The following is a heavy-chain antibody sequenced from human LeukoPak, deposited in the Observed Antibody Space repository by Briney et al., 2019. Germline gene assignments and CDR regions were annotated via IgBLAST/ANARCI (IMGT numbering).Heavy chain of an antibody. D-gene: IGHD2/OR15-2a*01. CDR3: AGHHPRNTVDF. Sequence: SETLSLTCTVSAGSISSYYWSWIRQPAGKGLEWVGRVYPSGITIYNPSLKSRVTISLDTSKNQFSLKLSSVTAADTAVYYCAGHHPRNTVDFWGQGTLVTVSS. V-gene: IGHV4-4*07. CDR2: VYPSGIT. J-gene: IGHJ4*02. CDR1: AGSISSYY.